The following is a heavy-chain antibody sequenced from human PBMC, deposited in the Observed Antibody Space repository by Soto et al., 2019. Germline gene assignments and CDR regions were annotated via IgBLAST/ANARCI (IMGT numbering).Heavy chain of an antibody. CDR1: GYTFTTYP. CDR2: ISAGNDNT. Sequence: QVYLVQSGAEVKEPGASVNVSCKASGYTFTTYPMHWVRQAPGQRLEWMGWISAGNDNTEYSQKFQGRVTITRDTSASTAHMELSSLRSKDTAVYSCASGVMVRGLNYGALDVWGQGTTVTVSS. CDR3: ASGVMVRGLNYGALDV. V-gene: IGHV1-3*01. D-gene: IGHD3-10*01. J-gene: IGHJ6*02.